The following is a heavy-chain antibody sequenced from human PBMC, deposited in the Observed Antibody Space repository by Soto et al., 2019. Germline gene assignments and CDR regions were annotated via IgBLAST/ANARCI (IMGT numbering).Heavy chain of an antibody. CDR1: GYSLPNYY. J-gene: IGHJ4*02. Sequence: QVQLVQSGAAVKMPGASVKVSCQASGYSLPNYYMNWVRQASGQGLEWMGWLNPETGSTKVAQEFQGRVTMTSDTSTSTAYLELSSPRSDDTAVYYCAREAGYDYGFDSWGQGTQVTISS. D-gene: IGHD5-12*01. CDR3: AREAGYDYGFDS. V-gene: IGHV1-2*02. CDR2: LNPETGST.